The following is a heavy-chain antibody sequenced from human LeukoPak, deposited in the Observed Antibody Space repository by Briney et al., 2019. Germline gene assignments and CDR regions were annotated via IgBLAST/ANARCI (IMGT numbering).Heavy chain of an antibody. D-gene: IGHD5-24*01. CDR1: GYTFTGYY. CDR3: ARDYGEDGYNSFDY. Sequence: ASVKVSCKASGYTFTGYYMHWVRQAPGQGLGWMGWINPNSGGTNYAQKFQGRVTMTRDTSISTAYMELSRLRSDDTAVYYCARDYGEDGYNSFDYWGQGTLVTVSS. J-gene: IGHJ4*02. CDR2: INPNSGGT. V-gene: IGHV1-2*02.